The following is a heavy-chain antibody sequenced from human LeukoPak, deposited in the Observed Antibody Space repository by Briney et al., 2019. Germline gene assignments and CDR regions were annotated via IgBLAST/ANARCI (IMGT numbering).Heavy chain of an antibody. CDR2: IYYTGST. D-gene: IGHD4/OR15-4a*01. J-gene: IGHJ4*02. V-gene: IGHV4-59*01. CDR1: GASIRDYY. Sequence: SETLSLTCTVSGASIRDYYWMWIPQPPGKGLEWIGYIYYTGSTNSNPSLKSRVVMSVDMSKNQFSLSLTSVSAADSALYAGAYGDTYYDFWGQGTLVSVSS. CDR3: AYGDTYYDF.